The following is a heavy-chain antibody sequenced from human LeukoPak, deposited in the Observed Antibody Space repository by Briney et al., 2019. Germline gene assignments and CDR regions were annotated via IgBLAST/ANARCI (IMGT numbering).Heavy chain of an antibody. CDR2: IYYSGST. J-gene: IGHJ3*02. CDR1: GGSISGYY. V-gene: IGHV4-59*12. D-gene: IGHD2-2*01. CDR3: ARLILLGYCSSTSCYHAFDI. Sequence: SETLSLTCSVSGGSISGYYWSWLRQPPGKGPEWIGYIYYSGSTNYDPSLKSRVTISVDTSKNQFSLKLSSVTAADTAVYYCARLILLGYCSSTSCYHAFDIWGQGTMVTVSS.